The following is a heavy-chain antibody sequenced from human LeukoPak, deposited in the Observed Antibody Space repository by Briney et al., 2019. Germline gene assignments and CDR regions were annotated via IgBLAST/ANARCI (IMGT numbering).Heavy chain of an antibody. D-gene: IGHD2-15*01. CDR1: GYTFTSYG. CDR3: ARGGYCSGGSCYSSSMNWFDP. CDR2: ISAYNGNT. Sequence: ASVKVSCKASGYTFTSYGISWVRQAPGQGLEWMGWISAYNGNTNYAQKLQGRVTMTTDTSTSTAYMELRSLRSDDTAVYYCARGGYCSGGSCYSSSMNWFDPWGQGTLVTVSS. J-gene: IGHJ5*02. V-gene: IGHV1-18*01.